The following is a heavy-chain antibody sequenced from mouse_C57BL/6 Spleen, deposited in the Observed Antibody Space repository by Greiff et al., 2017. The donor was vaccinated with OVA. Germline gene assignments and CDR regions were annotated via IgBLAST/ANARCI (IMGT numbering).Heavy chain of an antibody. J-gene: IGHJ4*01. CDR1: YTFTDYYM. Sequence: VQLQQSGPELVKPGASVKMSCKASGYTFTDYYMHWVKQKPGKGLEWIGEIYPGSGNTYYNEKFKGKATLTADTSSSTAYMQLSSLTSEDSAVYFCARGPSYYYGSSYAMDYWGQGTSVTVSS. CDR3: RGPSYYYGSSYAMDY. V-gene: IGHV1-83*01. D-gene: IGHD1-1*01. CDR2: YPGSGNTY.